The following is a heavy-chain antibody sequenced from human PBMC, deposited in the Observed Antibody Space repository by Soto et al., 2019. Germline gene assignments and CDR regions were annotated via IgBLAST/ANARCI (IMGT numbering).Heavy chain of an antibody. V-gene: IGHV1-18*01. CDR2: ISAHNGNT. CDR3: ARGRYGNY. J-gene: IGHJ4*02. CDR1: GYTFTSYG. D-gene: IGHD1-1*01. Sequence: VHLLQSGAEVKKPGASVKVSCKCSGYTFTSYGITWVRQAPGQGLEWMGWISAHNGNTNYAQKLQGRITVTRDTSTSTAYMELRSMRSDDTAVYYCARGRYGNYWGQGALVTVSS.